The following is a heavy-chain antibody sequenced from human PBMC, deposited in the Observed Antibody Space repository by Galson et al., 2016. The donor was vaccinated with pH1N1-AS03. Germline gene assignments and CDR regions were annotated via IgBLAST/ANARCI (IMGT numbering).Heavy chain of an antibody. V-gene: IGHV3-49*03. CDR3: GLENVEFLFAY. J-gene: IGHJ4*02. CDR1: GSPFRDYA. CDR2: IRRAGFGAAN. D-gene: IGHD3-10*01. Sequence: SLRLSCAVSGSPFRDYAVTWFRQAPGKGLEWVGFIRRAGFGAANDYAASVKGRFTISRDDSKRTAHLQMNNLKTEDTGVYYCGLENVEFLFAYWGPGTLVTVSS.